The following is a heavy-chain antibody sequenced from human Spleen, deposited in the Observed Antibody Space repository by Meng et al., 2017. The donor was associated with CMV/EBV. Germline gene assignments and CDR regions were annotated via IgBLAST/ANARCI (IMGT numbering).Heavy chain of an antibody. CDR2: INIGSTYT. CDR1: GFTFTTYS. CDR3: ARDGSY. J-gene: IGHJ4*02. D-gene: IGHD1-26*01. Sequence: GGSLRLSCAASGFTFTTYSMNWVRQAPGKGLEWVSSINIGSTYTYYADSVKGRFTISRDNAKNSLYLQMNSLRAEDTAVYYCARDGSYWGQGTLVTVSS. V-gene: IGHV3-21*01.